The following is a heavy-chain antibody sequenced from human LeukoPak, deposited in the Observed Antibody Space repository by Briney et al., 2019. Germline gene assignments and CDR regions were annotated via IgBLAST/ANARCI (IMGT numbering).Heavy chain of an antibody. CDR3: ADFGSGSYIFDY. V-gene: IGHV3-30*03. J-gene: IGHJ4*02. Sequence: GGSLRLSCAASGFTFSSYGMHWVRQAPGKGLEWVAVISYDGKNMYYADSVKGRFTISRDNSQNTLYLQMNYVRVEDTAIYYCADFGSGSYIFDYWGQGTLVTVSS. CDR1: GFTFSSYG. CDR2: ISYDGKNM. D-gene: IGHD3-10*01.